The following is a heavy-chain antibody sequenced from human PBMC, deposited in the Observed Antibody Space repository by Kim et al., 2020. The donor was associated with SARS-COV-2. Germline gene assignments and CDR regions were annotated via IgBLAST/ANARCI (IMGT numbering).Heavy chain of an antibody. CDR2: INDNGDHT. Sequence: GGSLRLSCVASGFTFRSYAMTWVRQAPGKGLEWVSAINDNGDHTYYTDSARGRFTISRDNSKNTVFLQLNSLSAEDTALYSWAKRNRITRYGYDAFDIWG. V-gene: IGHV3-23*01. J-gene: IGHJ3*02. CDR3: AKRNRITRYGYDAFDI. CDR1: GFTFRSYA. D-gene: IGHD3-10*01.